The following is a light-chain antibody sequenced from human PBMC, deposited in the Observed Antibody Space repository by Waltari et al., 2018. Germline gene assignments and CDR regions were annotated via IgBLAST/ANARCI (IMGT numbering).Light chain of an antibody. CDR3: LLFYNGPRV. CDR2: DTS. Sequence: QAVVTQEPSLTVSQGGTVTLTCASSTGPVTRGHYPYWFQQKPGQAPRTLIYDTSNTHSWTPARFTGSLFGGKAALTLSGAQPEDEAEYYCLLFYNGPRVFGGGTKLTVL. J-gene: IGLJ3*02. V-gene: IGLV7-46*01. CDR1: TGPVTRGHY.